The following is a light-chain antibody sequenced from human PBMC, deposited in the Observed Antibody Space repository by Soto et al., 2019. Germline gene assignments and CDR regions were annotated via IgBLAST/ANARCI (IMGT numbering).Light chain of an antibody. J-gene: IGKJ1*01. V-gene: IGKV1-39*01. CDR1: QSVSTY. CDR3: QHTFRSPRR. CDR2: SAI. Sequence: DIQLTQSPPSLSASVGDTVTITGRASQSVSTYLNWYQQRPWKAPSLLIYSAISLQSGVPSRFSGSGSGTDFTLTIRNLQPQDFAIYYCQHTFRSPRRFGQGTKVDIK.